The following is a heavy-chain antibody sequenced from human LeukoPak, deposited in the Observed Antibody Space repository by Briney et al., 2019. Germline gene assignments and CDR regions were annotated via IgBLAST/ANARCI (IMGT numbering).Heavy chain of an antibody. CDR1: GGSISSYY. J-gene: IGHJ3*02. D-gene: IGHD2-21*02. CDR2: IYSSGST. Sequence: SETLSLTCTVSGGSISSYYWSWIRQPPGKGLEWIAYIYSSGSTNYNPSLKSRVTISIDTSKNQFSLKLSSVTAADTAAYYCARDQTDKGDAFDMWGQGRMVTVSS. V-gene: IGHV4-59*01. CDR3: ARDQTDKGDAFDM.